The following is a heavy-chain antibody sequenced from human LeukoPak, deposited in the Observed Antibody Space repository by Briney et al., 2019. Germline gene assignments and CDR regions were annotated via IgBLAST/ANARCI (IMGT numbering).Heavy chain of an antibody. CDR3: ARWIAVAGPNWFDP. Sequence: PSETLSLTCTVSGGSISSGGYYWSWIRQHPGKGLEWIGYIYYSGSTYYNPSLKSRVTISVDTSKNQFSLKLSSVTAADTAVYYCARWIAVAGPNWFDPWGQGTLVTVSS. CDR2: IYYSGST. J-gene: IGHJ5*02. CDR1: GGSISSGGYY. D-gene: IGHD6-19*01. V-gene: IGHV4-31*03.